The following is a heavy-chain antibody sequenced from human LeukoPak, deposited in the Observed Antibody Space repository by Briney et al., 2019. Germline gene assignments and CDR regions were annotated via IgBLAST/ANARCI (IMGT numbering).Heavy chain of an antibody. D-gene: IGHD6-19*01. CDR1: GFTFSSYA. CDR3: ARAIKAVAGTFHRDYYFDY. CDR2: ISGSGGST. J-gene: IGHJ4*02. Sequence: GGSLRLSCAASGFTFSSYAMSWVRQAPGKGLEWVSGISGSGGSTYYADSVKGRFTISRDNSKNTLYLQMNSLRAEDTAVYYCARAIKAVAGTFHRDYYFDYWGQGTLVTVSS. V-gene: IGHV3-23*01.